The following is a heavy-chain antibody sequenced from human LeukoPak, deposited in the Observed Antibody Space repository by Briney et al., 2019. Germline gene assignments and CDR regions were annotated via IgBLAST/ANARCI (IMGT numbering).Heavy chain of an antibody. V-gene: IGHV4-59*08. D-gene: IGHD3-10*01. CDR3: ARLGSGSYYVGY. CDR1: GGSISSYY. Sequence: PSETLSLTCTVSGGSISSYYWSWIRQPPGKGLEWIGYIYYSGSTNYNPSLKSRVTISVDTSKNQFSLKLSSVTAADTAVYYCARLGSGSYYVGYWGQGTLVTVSS. J-gene: IGHJ4*02. CDR2: IYYSGST.